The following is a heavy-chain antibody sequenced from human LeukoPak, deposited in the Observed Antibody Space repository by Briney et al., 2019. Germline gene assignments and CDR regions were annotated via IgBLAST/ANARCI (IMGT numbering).Heavy chain of an antibody. J-gene: IGHJ4*02. CDR1: GFTFSSYW. D-gene: IGHD6-13*01. V-gene: IGHV3-7*01. Sequence: GGSLRLSCAVSGFTFSSYWMSGVRQAPGKGREGVTNMKPDGSEKYYVDSVKGRFTISRDTSKNSLYLQMNSLRAEDTAVYYCARDPRQSHRVYTTGDYWGQGTLVTVSS. CDR2: MKPDGSEK. CDR3: ARDPRQSHRVYTTGDY.